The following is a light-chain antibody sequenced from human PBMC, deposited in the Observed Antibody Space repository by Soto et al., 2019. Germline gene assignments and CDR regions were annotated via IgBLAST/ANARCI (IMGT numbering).Light chain of an antibody. V-gene: IGLV1-44*01. Sequence: QSVLTQPPSASETPGQTVSISCSGSNSNIASNTVNWYQHLPGTAPKLLIYYNNQRPSGVPDRFSAPKSGTSASLAISGLQSEDESDYYCAAWDDTLKRYVFGTGTKVTVL. CDR3: AAWDDTLKRYV. J-gene: IGLJ1*01. CDR2: YNN. CDR1: NSNIASNT.